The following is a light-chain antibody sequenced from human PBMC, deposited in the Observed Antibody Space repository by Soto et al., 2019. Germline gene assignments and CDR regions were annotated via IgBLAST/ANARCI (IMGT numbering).Light chain of an antibody. Sequence: DIQMTQSPSTLSASVGDRVTITCRASQSISSWLAWYQQKPGKAPKLLIYKASSLESGVPSRFNGSGSGTEFTLTISSLQPDDFATYYCQQYNSYRRTFGQGTKVEI. CDR3: QQYNSYRRT. CDR1: QSISSW. J-gene: IGKJ1*01. V-gene: IGKV1-5*03. CDR2: KAS.